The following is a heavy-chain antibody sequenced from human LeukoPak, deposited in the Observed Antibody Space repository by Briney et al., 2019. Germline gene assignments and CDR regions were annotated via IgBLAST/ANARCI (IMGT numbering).Heavy chain of an antibody. CDR2: IYYSGST. CDR3: ARLAVTTGHFDY. D-gene: IGHD4-17*01. J-gene: IGHJ4*02. V-gene: IGHV4-39*07. CDR1: GGSISSSSYY. Sequence: ASETLSLTCTVSGGSISSSSYYWGWIRQPPGKGLEWIGSIYYSGSTYYNPSLKSRVTISVDTSKDQFSLKLSSVTAADTAVYYCARLAVTTGHFDYWGQGTLVTVSS.